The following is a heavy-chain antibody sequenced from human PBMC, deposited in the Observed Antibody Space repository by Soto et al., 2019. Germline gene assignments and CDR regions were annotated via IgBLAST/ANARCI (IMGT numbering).Heavy chain of an antibody. Sequence: QITLNESGPTQVKPRQTLTLTCTFSGFSLTTSGVGVGWIRQSPGKAPEWLALIYWDDDKRYSPSLKSRLTITKDSAKYQVVLTMADLDPADTVTYYCAHRVLRTVFGLVTTTAIYFDFWGQGTPVAVSS. J-gene: IGHJ4*02. CDR3: AHRVLRTVFGLVTTTAIYFDF. CDR2: IYWDDDK. V-gene: IGHV2-5*02. CDR1: GFSLTTSGVG. D-gene: IGHD3-3*01.